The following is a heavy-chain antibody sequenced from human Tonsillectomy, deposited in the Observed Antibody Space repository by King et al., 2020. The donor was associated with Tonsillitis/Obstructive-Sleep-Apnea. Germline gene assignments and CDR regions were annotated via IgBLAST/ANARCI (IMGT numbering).Heavy chain of an antibody. CDR1: GGSISSGGYY. J-gene: IGHJ6*02. V-gene: IGHV4-31*03. Sequence: VQLQESGPGLVKPSQTLSLTCTVSGGSISSGGYYWSWIRQHPGKGLEWIGYIYYSGSTYYNPSLKSRVTISVDTSKNQFSLKLSSVTAADTAVYYCASADYDLLPGYSNDHYGMDVWGQGTTVTVSS. CDR2: IYYSGST. CDR3: ASADYDLLPGYSNDHYGMDV. D-gene: IGHD3-9*01.